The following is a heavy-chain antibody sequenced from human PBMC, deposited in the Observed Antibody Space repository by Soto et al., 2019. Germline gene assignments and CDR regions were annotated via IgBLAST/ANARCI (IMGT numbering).Heavy chain of an antibody. CDR2: INGDGSEK. J-gene: IGHJ4*02. D-gene: IGHD4-4*01. Sequence: EARLVESGGDLVQPGGSLIRSCADSVRTFSTFWMSWVRQAPGKGLEWVANINGDGSEKYYIDSAKGRFTISRDNAKNSVYLQMTSLRVEDTALYYCTRGHYSRPLGGQGTLVTVSS. V-gene: IGHV3-7*01. CDR1: VRTFSTFW. CDR3: TRGHYSRPL.